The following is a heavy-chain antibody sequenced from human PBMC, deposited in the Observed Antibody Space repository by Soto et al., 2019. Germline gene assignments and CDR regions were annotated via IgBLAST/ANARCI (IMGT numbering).Heavy chain of an antibody. V-gene: IGHV4-59*11. Sequence: QVQLHESGPGLVKPSETLSLTCTVSGDSISSHYWSWIRQPPGKGLERIGHIYHSGGTRYNPSLRSRVTISVDTSKNQFSLKLRSVTAADTAVYYCAKNVAVAGFCLDPWGQGILVTVSS. CDR3: AKNVAVAGFCLDP. J-gene: IGHJ5*02. CDR1: GDSISSHY. CDR2: IYHSGGT. D-gene: IGHD6-19*01.